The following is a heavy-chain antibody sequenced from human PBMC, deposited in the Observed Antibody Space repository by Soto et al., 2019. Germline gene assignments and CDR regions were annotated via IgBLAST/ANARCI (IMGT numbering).Heavy chain of an antibody. Sequence: VPLVESGGGVVQPGRALRLSCAASGFTFNTYGMHWVRQAPGKGLEWVAVIWHDGGKKYYADSAKGRFTISRDNSKNTLFLQMNSLRAEDTAVYYCARDLGQGNGPFDYWGQGTLVTVSS. V-gene: IGHV3-33*01. CDR3: ARDLGQGNGPFDY. CDR1: GFTFNTYG. J-gene: IGHJ4*02. D-gene: IGHD1-26*01. CDR2: IWHDGGKK.